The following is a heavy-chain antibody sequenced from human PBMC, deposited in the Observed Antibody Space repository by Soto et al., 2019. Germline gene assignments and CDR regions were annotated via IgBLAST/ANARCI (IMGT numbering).Heavy chain of an antibody. J-gene: IGHJ6*02. Sequence: KPSETLSLTCTVSGGFISNYYWSWVRQSPGKGLEWIGYIYYSGTTNYNPSLKSRVTILLDMSKNQFSLRLRSVTAADTAVYYCARLKSFGTRSAGQTYHYGMHVWGQGTTVTVSS. D-gene: IGHD3-16*01. CDR2: IYYSGTT. CDR1: GGFISNYY. V-gene: IGHV4-59*01. CDR3: ARLKSFGTRSAGQTYHYGMHV.